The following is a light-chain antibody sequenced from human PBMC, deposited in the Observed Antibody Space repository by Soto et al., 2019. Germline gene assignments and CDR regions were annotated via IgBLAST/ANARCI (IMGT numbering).Light chain of an antibody. Sequence: EIVLTQSPVTLSLSPGESATLSCRASQNVRSYLAWYQQRPGQAHRLLIYDASTRATGIPARFSGSGSGTDFTLSISSLEPEDFAVYYCQQRSNWPGTFGGGTKV. CDR1: QNVRSY. V-gene: IGKV3-11*01. J-gene: IGKJ4*01. CDR2: DAS. CDR3: QQRSNWPGT.